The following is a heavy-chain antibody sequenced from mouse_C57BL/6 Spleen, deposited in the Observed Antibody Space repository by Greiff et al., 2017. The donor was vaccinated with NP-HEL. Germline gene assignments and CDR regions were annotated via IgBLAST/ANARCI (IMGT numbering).Heavy chain of an antibody. D-gene: IGHD1-1*01. CDR1: GYSFTGYF. J-gene: IGHJ1*03. CDR2: INPYNGDT. CDR3: AREGDYYGSSYEKYFDV. V-gene: IGHV1-20*01. Sequence: VQLQQSGPELVKPGDSVKISCKASGYSFTGYFMNWVMQSHGKSLEWIGRINPYNGDTFYNQKFKGKATLTVDKSSSTAHMELRSLTSEDSAVYYCAREGDYYGSSYEKYFDVWGTGTTVTVSS.